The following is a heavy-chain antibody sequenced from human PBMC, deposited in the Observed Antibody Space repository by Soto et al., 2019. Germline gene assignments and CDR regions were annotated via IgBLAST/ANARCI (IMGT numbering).Heavy chain of an antibody. CDR3: ARESGYYPNWFDP. D-gene: IGHD3-22*01. J-gene: IGHJ5*02. Sequence: SETLSLTCTVSGGSISSGDYYWSWIRQPPGKGLEWIGYIYYSGSTYYNPSLKSRVTISVDTSKNQFSLKLSSVTAADTAVYYCARESGYYPNWFDPWGQGTLVTVSS. CDR2: IYYSGST. CDR1: GGSISSGDYY. V-gene: IGHV4-30-4*01.